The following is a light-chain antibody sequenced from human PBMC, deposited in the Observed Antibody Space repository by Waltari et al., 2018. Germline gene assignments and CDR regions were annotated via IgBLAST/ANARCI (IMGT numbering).Light chain of an antibody. CDR3: MQGSHWPPFT. CDR2: KVS. CDR1: QSLVSSDGNTY. Sequence: DVMTQFTLSLPVTLGQPASIPCRSSQSLVSSDGNTYLNWFQQRPGQSPRRLIYKVSNRDSGVPDRFSGSGSGTDFTLKISRVEAEDIGVYYCMQGSHWPPFTFGPGTKV. J-gene: IGKJ3*01. V-gene: IGKV2-30*01.